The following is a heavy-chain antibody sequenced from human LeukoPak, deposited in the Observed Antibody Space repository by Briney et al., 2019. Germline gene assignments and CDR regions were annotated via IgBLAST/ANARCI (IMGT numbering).Heavy chain of an antibody. CDR2: FDPADSDT. CDR3: ATSRDLFNFDY. Sequence: ASVKLSCTVSGYTLTERSMHWVRQSPGKGLEWMGGFDPADSDTVYAQHLEGRVTMTLDTSTDTAYVELNGLRAEDTAVYYCATSRDLFNFDYWGQGTLVIVSS. J-gene: IGHJ4*02. D-gene: IGHD3-10*01. CDR1: GYTLTERS. V-gene: IGHV1-24*01.